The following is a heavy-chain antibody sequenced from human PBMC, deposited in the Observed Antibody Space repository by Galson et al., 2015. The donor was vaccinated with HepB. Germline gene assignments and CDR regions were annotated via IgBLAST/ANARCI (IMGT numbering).Heavy chain of an antibody. D-gene: IGHD3-9*01. CDR1: GFTFRKYG. V-gene: IGHV3-30*12. CDR3: ARTVEVPTVYYYYGMDV. CDR2: ISYDGIEK. Sequence: SLRLSCAASGFTFRKYGMHWVRQAPDKGLEWVAVISYDGIEKYYADSVKGRFTISRDNSKKTLYLELNSLRAEDTAVYYCARTVEVPTVYYYYGMDVWGQGTTVTVSS. J-gene: IGHJ6*02.